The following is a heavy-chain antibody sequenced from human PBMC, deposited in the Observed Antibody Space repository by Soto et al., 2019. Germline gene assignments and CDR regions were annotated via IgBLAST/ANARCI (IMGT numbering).Heavy chain of an antibody. J-gene: IGHJ4*02. CDR1: GYTFTNYG. CDR3: ARSGRDYSGNADY. CDR2: LSAYSGDT. Sequence: QVQLVQSVAEVKEPWSSVKVSCKSSGYTFTNYGITWVRQSPGQGLELVGWLSAYSGDTNYAPKFQGRVTMTTDTFTSTAYMALRSLTYDGTAVYYCARSGRDYSGNADYWGQGTPVTVSS. D-gene: IGHD4-17*01. V-gene: IGHV1-18*01.